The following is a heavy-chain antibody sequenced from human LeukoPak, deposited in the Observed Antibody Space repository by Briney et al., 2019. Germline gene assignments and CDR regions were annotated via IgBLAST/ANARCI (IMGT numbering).Heavy chain of an antibody. Sequence: PGGSLRLSCAASGFTFSGYAMHWVRQAPGKGLEWVAVISYDGSNKYYADSVKGRFTISRDNSKNTLYLQMNSLRAEDTAVYYCARDKGELRDRGRAANWFDPWGQGTLVTVSS. CDR3: ARDKGELRDRGRAANWFDP. J-gene: IGHJ5*02. V-gene: IGHV3-30-3*01. CDR2: ISYDGSNK. CDR1: GFTFSGYA. D-gene: IGHD3-10*01.